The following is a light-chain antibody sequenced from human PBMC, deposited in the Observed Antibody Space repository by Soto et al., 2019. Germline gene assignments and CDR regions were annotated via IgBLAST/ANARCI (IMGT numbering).Light chain of an antibody. V-gene: IGKV3-15*01. CDR2: GAS. Sequence: EILMTQSPATLSVSPGERATLSCRASQSVDSNLAWYQQKPGQAPRLLIYGASTRATGISARFSGSGSGTEFTLTISSLQSEDFGVYYCQQYNNWWTFGQGTTVDIK. CDR3: QQYNNWWT. J-gene: IGKJ1*01. CDR1: QSVDSN.